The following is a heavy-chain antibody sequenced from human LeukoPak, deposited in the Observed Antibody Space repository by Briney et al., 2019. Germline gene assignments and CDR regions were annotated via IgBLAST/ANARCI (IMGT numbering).Heavy chain of an antibody. Sequence: ASVKVSCKASGYTFTGYYMHWVRQAPGQGLEWMGWINHNSGGTNYAQKFQGRVTMTRDTSISTAYMELSRLRSDDTAVYYCARVLQQLVRPSYFDYWGQGTLVTVSS. V-gene: IGHV1-2*02. CDR3: ARVLQQLVRPSYFDY. J-gene: IGHJ4*02. CDR2: INHNSGGT. D-gene: IGHD6-13*01. CDR1: GYTFTGYY.